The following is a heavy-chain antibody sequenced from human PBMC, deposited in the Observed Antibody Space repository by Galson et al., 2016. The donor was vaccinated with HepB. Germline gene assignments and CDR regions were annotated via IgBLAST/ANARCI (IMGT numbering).Heavy chain of an antibody. CDR3: ARDQSGDCITTKCWGPDY. V-gene: IGHV3-74*01. CDR1: GFTFSNYW. J-gene: IGHJ4*02. D-gene: IGHD2-2*01. CDR2: IKSDGSYT. Sequence: SLRLSCAASGFTFSNYWMHWVRQGPGKGLVWVSRIKSDGSYTNYADSVKGRLTISRDSAKNTLYLQMNSLRVEDTAVYYCARDQSGDCITTKCWGPDYWGQGTLVTVSS.